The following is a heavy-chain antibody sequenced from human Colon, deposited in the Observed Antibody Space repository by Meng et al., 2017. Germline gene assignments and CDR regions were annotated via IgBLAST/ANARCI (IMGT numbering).Heavy chain of an antibody. CDR2: IYYSGST. CDR1: GGSISSRSYY. Sequence: QLQLQESGPGLVKPSETLSLMCTVSGGSISSRSYYWGWIRQPPGKGLEWIGSIYYSGSTYYNPSLKSRVTISVDTSKKQFSLMLSSVTAADTAVYYCARGRAGELYYFDYWGLGTLVTVSS. D-gene: IGHD6-13*01. J-gene: IGHJ4*02. CDR3: ARGRAGELYYFDY. V-gene: IGHV4-39*01.